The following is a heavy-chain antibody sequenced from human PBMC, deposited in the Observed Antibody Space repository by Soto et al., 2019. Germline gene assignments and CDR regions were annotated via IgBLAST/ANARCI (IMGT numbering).Heavy chain of an antibody. CDR3: ARIVATPTQAFYI. J-gene: IGHJ3*02. CDR2: IIPILGIA. D-gene: IGHD5-12*01. CDR1: GGTFSSYT. V-gene: IGHV1-69*02. Sequence: QVQLVQSGAEVKKPGSSVKVSCKASGGTFSSYTISWVRQAPGQALEWMGMIIPILGIANYAQKFQGRVTITAEKSTSTAYIELRSLRSEYTDVYYCARIVATPTQAFYIWGQGTMVTLSA.